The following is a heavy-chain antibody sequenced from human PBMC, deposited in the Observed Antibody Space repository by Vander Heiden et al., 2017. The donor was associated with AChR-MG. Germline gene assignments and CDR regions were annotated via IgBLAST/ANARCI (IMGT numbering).Heavy chain of an antibody. V-gene: IGHV4-34*01. CDR1: GGSFRGYL. D-gene: IGHD2-8*01. CDR3: ARGAKGNGAKTSQPYNWFDP. Sequence: VQPQQLGAGLLKPSDTPSPTRPVHGGSFRGYLRGWTRQRPGKGLEWIGEIKHSGSTNYIPHRRSRDTISVDTSRNQFSLELSSVTAAETAVYYCARGAKGNGAKTSQPYNWFDPWGQGTLVTVSS. CDR2: IKHSGST. J-gene: IGHJ5*02.